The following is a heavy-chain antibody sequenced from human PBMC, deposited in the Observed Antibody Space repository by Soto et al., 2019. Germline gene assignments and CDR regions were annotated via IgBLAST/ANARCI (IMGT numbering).Heavy chain of an antibody. J-gene: IGHJ6*02. V-gene: IGHV4-59*01. CDR3: ARGDIAARRGHYYYGMDV. Sequence: SETLSLTCTVSGGSISSYYWSWIRQPPGKGLEWIGYIYYSGSTNYNPSLKSRVTISVDTSKNQFSLKLSSVTAADTAVYYCARGDIAARRGHYYYGMDVWGQGTTVTVS. CDR2: IYYSGST. D-gene: IGHD6-6*01. CDR1: GGSISSYY.